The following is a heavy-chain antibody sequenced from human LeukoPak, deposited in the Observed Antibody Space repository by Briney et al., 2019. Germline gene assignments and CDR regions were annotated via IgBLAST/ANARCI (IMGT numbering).Heavy chain of an antibody. D-gene: IGHD3-22*01. CDR3: ARGVYDSSGYYYSPPDY. CDR1: GYTFPTYA. J-gene: IGHJ4*02. Sequence: ASVKVSCKASGYTFPTYAMNWVRQAPGQGLEWMGWINTNTGNPTYPQGFTGRFVFSLDTSVSTAYLQISSLKAEDTAVYYCARGVYDSSGYYYSPPDYWGQGTLVTVSS. CDR2: INTNTGNP. V-gene: IGHV7-4-1*02.